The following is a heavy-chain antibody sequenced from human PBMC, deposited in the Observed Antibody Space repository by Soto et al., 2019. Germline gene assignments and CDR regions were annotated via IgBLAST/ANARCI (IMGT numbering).Heavy chain of an antibody. CDR3: ARYGSGSSVWFDP. Sequence: SEPLSPTYTVSGGSISSYYWSWIRQPPGKGLEWIGYIYYSGSTNYNPSLKSRVTISVDTSKNQFSLKLSSVTAVDTAVYYCARYGSGSSVWFDPWGQGTLVTVSS. V-gene: IGHV4-59*01. CDR1: GGSISSYY. D-gene: IGHD3-10*01. J-gene: IGHJ5*02. CDR2: IYYSGST.